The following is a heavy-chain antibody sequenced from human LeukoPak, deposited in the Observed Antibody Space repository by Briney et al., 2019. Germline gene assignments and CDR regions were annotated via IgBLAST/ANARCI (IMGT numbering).Heavy chain of an antibody. V-gene: IGHV3-9*01. J-gene: IGHJ4*02. Sequence: GRSLRLSCAASGFTFDDYAMHWVRQAPGKGLEWVSGISWNSGSIGYVDSVKGRFTISRDNAKNSLYLQMNSLRAEDTAVYYCARARITMIVVDYWGQGTLVTVPS. D-gene: IGHD3-22*01. CDR3: ARARITMIVVDY. CDR1: GFTFDDYA. CDR2: ISWNSGSI.